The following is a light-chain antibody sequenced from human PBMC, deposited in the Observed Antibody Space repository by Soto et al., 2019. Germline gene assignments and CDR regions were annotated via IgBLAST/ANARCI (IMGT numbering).Light chain of an antibody. V-gene: IGKV3-11*01. CDR1: QSVTTY. CDR3: LQRSNCPPILS. J-gene: IGKJ4*01. CDR2: DAS. Sequence: EVVLTQSPATLSLSPGESATLSCRASQSVTTYLAWYQQKPGQAPRLLIYDASTRATGIPARFNGSGSGTDFTLTISSLEPEDFAFYYCLQRSNCPPILSFGGGTKVEIK.